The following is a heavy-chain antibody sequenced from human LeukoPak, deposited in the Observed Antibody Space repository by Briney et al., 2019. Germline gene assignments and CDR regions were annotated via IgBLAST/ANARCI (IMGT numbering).Heavy chain of an antibody. J-gene: IGHJ6*03. CDR3: AKMAVENYYDSSDYSNYYMDA. D-gene: IGHD3-22*01. Sequence: GGSLRLSCAASGFNFDDYTLHWLRHPPGKGLQWGSLISWDGGTIYYADSVKGRFTISRDNSKEVLYLQMDSLTTDDTALYYCAKMAVENYYDSSDYSNYYMDAWGKGTTVIVS. V-gene: IGHV3-43*01. CDR2: ISWDGGTI. CDR1: GFNFDDYT.